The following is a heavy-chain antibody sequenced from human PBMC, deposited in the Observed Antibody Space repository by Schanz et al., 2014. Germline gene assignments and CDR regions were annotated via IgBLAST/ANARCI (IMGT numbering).Heavy chain of an antibody. Sequence: QVQLVESGGGLVKPGGSLRLSCAASGFTVSSNYMSWVRQAPGKGLEWLSYISRDGTTSYYADSVKGRFTISRDNAKNSLYLEMTSLRGEDTAVYYCARENLNWEAFDIWGQGTVVTVSS. CDR1: GFTVSSNY. D-gene: IGHD7-27*01. CDR3: ARENLNWEAFDI. CDR2: ISRDGTTS. V-gene: IGHV3-11*01. J-gene: IGHJ3*02.